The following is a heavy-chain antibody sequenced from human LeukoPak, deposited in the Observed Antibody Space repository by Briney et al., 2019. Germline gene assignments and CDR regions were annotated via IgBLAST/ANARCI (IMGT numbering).Heavy chain of an antibody. CDR2: IYTSGST. CDR3: ARIGYYYDSSGYTGRYYYYYYMDV. D-gene: IGHD3-22*01. Sequence: SETLSLTCTVSGGSISSYYWSWIRQPAGKGLEWIGRIYTSGSTNYNPSLKSRVTISVDKSKNQFSLKLSSVTAADTAVYYCARIGYYYDSSGYTGRYYYYYYMDVWGKGTTVTVS. V-gene: IGHV4-4*07. J-gene: IGHJ6*03. CDR1: GGSISSYY.